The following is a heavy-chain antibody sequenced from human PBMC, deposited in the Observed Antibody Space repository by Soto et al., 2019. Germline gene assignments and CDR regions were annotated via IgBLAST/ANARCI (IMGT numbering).Heavy chain of an antibody. J-gene: IGHJ4*02. D-gene: IGHD1-26*01. CDR3: ARDRDGGTYTYFDN. Sequence: GGSLRLSCAASGFIFSAFGIHWFRQAPGKGLEWVAFLSHDGSNKYYADSVRGRFTISRDNSKNTVYLQMNSLRPDDTAVYYCARDRDGGTYTYFDNWGQGTRVTVSS. CDR2: LSHDGSNK. V-gene: IGHV3-30*03. CDR1: GFIFSAFG.